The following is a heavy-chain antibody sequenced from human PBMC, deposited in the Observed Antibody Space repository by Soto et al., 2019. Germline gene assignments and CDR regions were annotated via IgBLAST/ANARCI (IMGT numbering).Heavy chain of an antibody. CDR3: ASLSAPDDF. CDR1: GLTLSHYW. D-gene: IGHD6-25*01. Sequence: EVLLVESGGGLVQPGGSMRLACAASGLTLSHYWMHWVRQVPGKGLVWVAEISNDERNIRTSYADSVKGRFTVSRDDAKNTLYLQMNSLRGDDTAVYYCASLSAPDDFWGPGAQVTVSS. J-gene: IGHJ4*02. V-gene: IGHV3-74*01. CDR2: ISNDERNI.